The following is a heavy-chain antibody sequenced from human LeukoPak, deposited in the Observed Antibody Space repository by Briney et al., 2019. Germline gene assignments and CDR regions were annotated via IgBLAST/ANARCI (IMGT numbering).Heavy chain of an antibody. J-gene: IGHJ5*02. CDR2: ISYDGSNK. V-gene: IGHV3-30*18. Sequence: GGSLRLSCAASGFTFSSYGMHWVRQAPGKGLEWVAVISYDGSNKYYADSVKGRFTISRDNSKNTLYLQMNSLRAEDTAVYYCAKDTGSSWFDHWGQGTLVTVSS. D-gene: IGHD6-6*01. CDR1: GFTFSSYG. CDR3: AKDTGSSWFDH.